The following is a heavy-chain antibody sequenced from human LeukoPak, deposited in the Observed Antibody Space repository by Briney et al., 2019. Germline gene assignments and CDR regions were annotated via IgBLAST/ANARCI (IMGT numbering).Heavy chain of an antibody. J-gene: IGHJ4*02. CDR2: INPSGGSA. CDR1: GYTFTNYY. V-gene: IGHV1-46*01. D-gene: IGHD1-14*01. Sequence: ASVKVSCKASGYTFTNYYIHWVRQAPGQGLEWMGNINPSGGSATYAQRFQDRVFMTGDTSTSTVYMELSSVRSEDTAIYYCAREMPRTYYFDYWGQGTLVTAPS. CDR3: AREMPRTYYFDY.